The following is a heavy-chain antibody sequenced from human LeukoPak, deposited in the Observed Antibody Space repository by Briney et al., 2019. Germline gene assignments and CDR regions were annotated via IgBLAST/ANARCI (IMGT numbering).Heavy chain of an antibody. CDR3: ARNYDSSATGVDY. D-gene: IGHD3-22*01. J-gene: IGHJ4*02. CDR2: IHYSGST. Sequence: SETLSLTCTVSGGSISSSSYYWGWIRQPPGKGLEWIGSIHYSGSTNYNPSLKSRVTISVDTSKSQFSLKLSSVTAADTAVYYCARNYDSSATGVDYWGQGTLVTVSS. CDR1: GGSISSSSYY. V-gene: IGHV4-39*07.